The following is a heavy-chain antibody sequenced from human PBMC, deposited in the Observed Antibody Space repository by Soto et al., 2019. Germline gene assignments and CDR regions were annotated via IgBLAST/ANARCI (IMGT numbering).Heavy chain of an antibody. V-gene: IGHV3-30*03. CDR2: ISYDGSNK. CDR3: APLTTVTTMIFSYYGMDV. CDR1: GFTFNTFG. D-gene: IGHD4-17*01. J-gene: IGHJ6*02. Sequence: QVQLVESGGGVVQPGRSLRLSCAASGFTFNTFGMHWVRQAPGKGLEWLAVISYDGSNKYYADSVKGRFTVSRDNSKTTLYLQMTSLRVEDTAVYFCAPLTTVTTMIFSYYGMDVWGQGTTVIVSS.